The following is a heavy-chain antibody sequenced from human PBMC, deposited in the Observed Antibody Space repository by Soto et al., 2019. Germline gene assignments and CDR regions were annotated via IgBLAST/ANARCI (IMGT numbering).Heavy chain of an antibody. Sequence: GEALKISWTVYGYRFTSSWIGWVRQIPGKGVEWMGSIYTGDSDTNDSQSFQGQVTISVYKSTFTASLQWSSLSSSDTAIYYCARHMGPDDYDSRGHPHXWGLGTLGTVSX. D-gene: IGHD3-22*01. CDR3: ARHMGPDDYDSRGHPHX. J-gene: IGHJ4*02. V-gene: IGHV5-51*01. CDR1: GYRFTSSW. CDR2: IYTGDSDT.